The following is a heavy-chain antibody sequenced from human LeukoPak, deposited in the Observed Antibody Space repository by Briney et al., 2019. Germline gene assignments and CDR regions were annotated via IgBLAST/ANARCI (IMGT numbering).Heavy chain of an antibody. CDR3: AKDRDSSGYYYSAFDI. J-gene: IGHJ3*02. V-gene: IGHV3-30*02. Sequence: GGSLRLSCAASGFTFNSYGIHWVRQAPGKGLGWVAFIRFDGSNNYSADSVKGRFTISRDNSKNTLYLQMNSLRAEDTAVYYCAKDRDSSGYYYSAFDIWGQGTMVTVSS. CDR2: IRFDGSNN. CDR1: GFTFNSYG. D-gene: IGHD3-22*01.